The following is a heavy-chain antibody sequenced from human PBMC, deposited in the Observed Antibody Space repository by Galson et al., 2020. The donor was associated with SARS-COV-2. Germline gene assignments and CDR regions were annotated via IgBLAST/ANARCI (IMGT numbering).Heavy chain of an antibody. Sequence: GESLKISCKGSGYSFTSYWIGWVRQMPGKGLEWMGIIYPGDSDTRYSPSFQGQVTISADKSISTAYLQWSSLKASDTAMYYCARLSADYDFWSGLNWFDPWGQGTLVTVSS. D-gene: IGHD3-3*01. CDR2: IYPGDSDT. V-gene: IGHV5-51*01. J-gene: IGHJ5*02. CDR1: GYSFTSYW. CDR3: ARLSADYDFWSGLNWFDP.